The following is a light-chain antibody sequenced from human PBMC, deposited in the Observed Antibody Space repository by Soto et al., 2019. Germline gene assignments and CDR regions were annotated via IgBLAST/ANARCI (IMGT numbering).Light chain of an antibody. CDR2: DAS. J-gene: IGKJ1*01. CDR1: QSISSW. CDR3: QQYNSYPPLT. Sequence: DIQMTQSPSTLSASVGDRVTITCRASQSISSWLAWYQQKPGKAPKLLIYDASSLETGVPSRFSGSGSGTEFTLTISSLQPDDFATYYCQQYNSYPPLTFGQVTKVEIK. V-gene: IGKV1-5*01.